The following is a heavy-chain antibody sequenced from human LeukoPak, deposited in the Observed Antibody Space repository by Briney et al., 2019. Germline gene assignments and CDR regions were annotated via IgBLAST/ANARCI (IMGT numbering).Heavy chain of an antibody. CDR1: GGTFSSYA. V-gene: IGHV1-69*04. Sequence: ASVKVSCKASGGTFSSYAISWVRQAPGQGLEWMGRIIPILGIANYAQKFQGRVTITADKSTSTAYMELRSLRSDDTAVYYCARGSAPITMIVVVIEFPDYWGQGTLVTVSS. J-gene: IGHJ4*02. CDR3: ARGSAPITMIVVVIEFPDY. D-gene: IGHD3-22*01. CDR2: IIPILGIA.